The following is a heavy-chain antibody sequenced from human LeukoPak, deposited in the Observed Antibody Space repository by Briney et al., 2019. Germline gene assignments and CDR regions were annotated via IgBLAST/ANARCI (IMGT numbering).Heavy chain of an antibody. Sequence: GGSLRLSCAASEFSVGSNYMTWVRQAPGKGLEWVSLIYSGGSTYYADSVKGRFTISRDNAKNSLYLQMNSLRAEDTAVYYCARVLGQGKLNGGYYFAYGARGPLVPVSS. CDR3: ARVLGQGKLNGGYYFAY. J-gene: IGHJ4*02. V-gene: IGHV3-66*01. CDR2: IYSGGST. CDR1: EFSVGSNY. D-gene: IGHD3-16*01.